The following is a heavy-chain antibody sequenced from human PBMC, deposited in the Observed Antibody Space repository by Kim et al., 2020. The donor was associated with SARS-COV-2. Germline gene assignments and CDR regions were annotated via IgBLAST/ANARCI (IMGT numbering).Heavy chain of an antibody. V-gene: IGHV4-59*08. CDR3: ARETADDSSGWNLFDH. CDR1: GGSITPYY. J-gene: IGHJ4*02. Sequence: SETLSLTCSVSGGSITPYYWSWIRQPPGKGLEWIGYVLYTGVTNYNPSLKSRVTISVDTSKNQLSPQLTSVTAADTAVYYCARETADDSSGWNLFDHWGQGTLVPLSA. CDR2: VLYTGVT. D-gene: IGHD6-19*01.